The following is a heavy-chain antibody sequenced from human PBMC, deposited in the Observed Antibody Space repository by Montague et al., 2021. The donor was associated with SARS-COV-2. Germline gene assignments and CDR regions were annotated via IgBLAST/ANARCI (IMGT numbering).Heavy chain of an antibody. J-gene: IGHJ4*02. Sequence: PALVKPTQTLTLTCSFFGSSLSTSVMSVSWIRQPPGKALEWLARIDWDDYEFYSTSLKTRLTISKDTSKNQVVLTMTNMDPVDTATYYYARCSDGYKSGLYFDYWGQGTLVTVSS. CDR2: IDWDDYE. CDR3: ARCSDGYKSGLYFDY. D-gene: IGHD5-24*01. CDR1: GSSLSTSVMS. V-gene: IGHV2-70*17.